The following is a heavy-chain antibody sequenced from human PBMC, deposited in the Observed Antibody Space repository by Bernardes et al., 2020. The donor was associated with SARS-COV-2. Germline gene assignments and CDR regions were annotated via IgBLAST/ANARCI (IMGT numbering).Heavy chain of an antibody. CDR3: ARRYNWNPGHYYGMDV. D-gene: IGHD1-20*01. CDR1: GYTFTSYA. CDR2: INAGNGNT. Sequence: ASVKVSCKASGYTFTSYAMHWVRQAPGQRLEWMGWINAGNGNTKYSQKFQGRVTITRDTSASTAYMELSSLRSEDTAVYYCARRYNWNPGHYYGMDVWGQGTTVTVSS. J-gene: IGHJ6*02. V-gene: IGHV1-3*01.